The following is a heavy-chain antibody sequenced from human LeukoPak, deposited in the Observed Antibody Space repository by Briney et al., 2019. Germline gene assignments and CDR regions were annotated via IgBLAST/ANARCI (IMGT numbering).Heavy chain of an antibody. CDR1: GFTFSSYE. Sequence: GSLRLSCAASGFTFSSYEMNWVRQAPGKGLEWVSYITSSGSPIYYADSVKGRFTISRDNAENSLYLQMNSLRAEGTAVYYCARDRYSSDWRRGIFDYWGQGTLVTVSS. J-gene: IGHJ4*02. CDR2: ITSSGSPI. CDR3: ARDRYSSDWRRGIFDY. D-gene: IGHD6-19*01. V-gene: IGHV3-48*03.